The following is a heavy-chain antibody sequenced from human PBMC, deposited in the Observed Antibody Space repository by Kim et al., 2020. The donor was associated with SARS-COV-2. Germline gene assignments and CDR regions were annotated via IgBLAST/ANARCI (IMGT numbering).Heavy chain of an antibody. CDR2: IFYGGST. CDR1: GGSMDSDDYY. J-gene: IGHJ1*01. D-gene: IGHD5-18*01. CDR3: ASFKRAAADS. V-gene: IGHV4-39*07. Sequence: SETLSLTCSVSGGSMDSDDYYWGWIRQAPGGTMEWSGNIFYGGSTYYNPSLKSRPTMSMDAPRKQFSLRLFSVTAADTAVYFCASFKRAAADSGG.